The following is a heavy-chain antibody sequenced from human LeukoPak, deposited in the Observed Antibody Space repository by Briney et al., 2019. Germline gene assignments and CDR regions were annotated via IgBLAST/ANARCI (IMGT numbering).Heavy chain of an antibody. V-gene: IGHV4-59*12. Sequence: PSETLPLTCTVSGGSISSYYWNWIRQPPGKGLEWIGYIYYSGTTNYNPSLKSRVNISGDTSKNQFSLKLSSVTAADTAVYYCARARNYDFWSGYYTAPRYFDYWGQGTLVTVSS. J-gene: IGHJ4*02. CDR3: ARARNYDFWSGYYTAPRYFDY. D-gene: IGHD3-3*01. CDR1: GGSISSYY. CDR2: IYYSGTT.